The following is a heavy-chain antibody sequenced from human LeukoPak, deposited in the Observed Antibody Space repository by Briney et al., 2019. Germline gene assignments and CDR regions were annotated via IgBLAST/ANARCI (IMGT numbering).Heavy chain of an antibody. J-gene: IGHJ4*02. Sequence: PGGSLTLPCPASGFTFSDYYMSWIRQAPGRGLDGVSYISTSSSYTNYADSVKGRFTISRDNARNSLYLQMNSLRADDTAVYYCARGYYDSGSYSSFGYWGQGTLVTVSS. CDR1: GFTFSDYY. CDR3: ARGYYDSGSYSSFGY. CDR2: ISTSSSYT. V-gene: IGHV3-11*05. D-gene: IGHD3-10*01.